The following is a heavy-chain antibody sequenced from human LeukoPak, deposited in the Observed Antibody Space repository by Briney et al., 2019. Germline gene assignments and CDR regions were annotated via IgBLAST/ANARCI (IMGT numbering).Heavy chain of an antibody. Sequence: SETLSLTCTVSGGSISSSSYYWGWIRQPPGTGLEWLGSIYYSGSTYYNPSLKSRVTISVDTSKNQFSLKLSSVTAADTAVYYCARHWGVDYGDYSRDYWGQGTLVTVSS. D-gene: IGHD4-17*01. V-gene: IGHV4-39*01. CDR3: ARHWGVDYGDYSRDY. J-gene: IGHJ4*02. CDR1: GGSISSSSYY. CDR2: IYYSGST.